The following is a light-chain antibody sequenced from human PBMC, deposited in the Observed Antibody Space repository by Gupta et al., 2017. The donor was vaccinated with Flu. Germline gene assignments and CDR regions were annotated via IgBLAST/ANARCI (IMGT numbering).Light chain of an antibody. CDR3: QTWGTGIRV. J-gene: IGLJ3*02. CDR2: INSDGSP. Sequence: QLVLTQSPPASASLGASVKLTCTLRSGHSSYAIAWYQQQPEKGPRYLMKINSDGSPNKGDGIPDRFSGSSSGAERYLIISSLQSEDEADYYCQTWGTGIRVFGGGTKLTVL. CDR1: SGHSSYA. V-gene: IGLV4-69*01.